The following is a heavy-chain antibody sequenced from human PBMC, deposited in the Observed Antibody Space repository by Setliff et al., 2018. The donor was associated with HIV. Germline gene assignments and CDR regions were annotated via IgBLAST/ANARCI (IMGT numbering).Heavy chain of an antibody. CDR3: AKEDQRVTSVDY. CDR1: GGSVNSGNYH. Sequence: SETLSLTCSVSGGSVNSGNYHWAWIRQPAGKGLEWIGHIYTSGSPHYKSSLTSRLTISLDTSRNQFSLKLTSVTAADSATYYCAKEDQRVTSVDYWGQGTPVTVSS. V-gene: IGHV4-61*09. D-gene: IGHD2-2*01. CDR2: IYTSGSP. J-gene: IGHJ4*02.